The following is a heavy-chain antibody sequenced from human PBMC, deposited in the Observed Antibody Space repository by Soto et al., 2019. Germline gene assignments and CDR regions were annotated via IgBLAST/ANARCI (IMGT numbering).Heavy chain of an antibody. CDR1: GFTFSDYA. D-gene: IGHD2-8*01. J-gene: IGHJ3*02. V-gene: IGHV3-23*01. Sequence: EVQLLESGGGVVQPGGSLRLSCAASGFTFSDYAMSWVRQTPGKGLQWVAGVGGSDDDQHYADSVRGRFIVSRDNSKHTMYLQMNSLRADYTAIYYCTNDETLFTGVWDPCNMLGQWTEVTVSS. CDR3: TNDETLFTGVWDPCNM. CDR2: VGGSDDDQ.